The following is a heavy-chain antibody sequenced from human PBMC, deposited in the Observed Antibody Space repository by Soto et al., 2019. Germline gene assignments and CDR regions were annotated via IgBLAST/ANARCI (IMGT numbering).Heavy chain of an antibody. Sequence: EVHLVESGGGLVQPGGSLRLSCAASGFAFSDHYMDWVRQAPGKGLEWVGRTRNKANNYTTEYAASVKGRFTISRDDSKSSMYLQMNSLKTEDTAVYYCARAGSSGWWLDYWGQGTLVTVSS. V-gene: IGHV3-72*01. J-gene: IGHJ4*02. CDR3: ARAGSSGWWLDY. CDR2: TRNKANNYTT. CDR1: GFAFSDHY. D-gene: IGHD6-19*01.